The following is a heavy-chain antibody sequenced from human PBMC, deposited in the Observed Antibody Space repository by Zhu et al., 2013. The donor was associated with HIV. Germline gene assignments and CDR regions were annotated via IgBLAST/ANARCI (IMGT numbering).Heavy chain of an antibody. J-gene: IGHJ5*02. CDR3: ARDERGYDSSGYYYEIHWFDP. CDR1: GYTFTSYY. Sequence: QVQLVQSGAEVKKPGASVKVSCKASGYTFTSYYMHWVRQAPGQGLEWMGIINPSGGSTSYAQKFQGRVTMTRDTSTSTVYMELSSLRSEDTAVYYCARDERGYDSSGYYYEIHWFDPWAREPWSPSPQ. V-gene: IGHV1-46*01. CDR2: INPSGGST. D-gene: IGHD3-22*01.